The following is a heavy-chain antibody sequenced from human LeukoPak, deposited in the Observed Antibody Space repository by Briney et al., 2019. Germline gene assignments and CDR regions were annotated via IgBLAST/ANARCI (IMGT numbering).Heavy chain of an antibody. Sequence: PGGSLRLSCAVSGFTFSSYWMTWVRQAPGKGLEWVANIKYDGSEKYYVDSVKGRFTIPRDNSKNTLYLQMNSLRAEDTAKYYCTKDYCGKFCSAVWGQGTTVTVSS. D-gene: IGHD3-9*01. V-gene: IGHV3-7*03. CDR2: IKYDGSEK. J-gene: IGHJ6*02. CDR3: TKDYCGKFCSAV. CDR1: GFTFSSYW.